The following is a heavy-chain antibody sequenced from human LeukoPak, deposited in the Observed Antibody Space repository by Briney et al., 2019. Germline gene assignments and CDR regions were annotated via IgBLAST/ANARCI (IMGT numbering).Heavy chain of an antibody. V-gene: IGHV4-61*02. D-gene: IGHD2-15*01. CDR2: IYTRGST. J-gene: IGHJ3*02. Sequence: SQTLSLTCAVSGDSISSGGYSWAWIRQPAGKGLERIGRIYTRGSTNYNPSPKSRVTMSVDTSKNQFSLKLSSVTAADTAVYYCARGRYCSADICSGGDAFDIWGQGTMVSVSS. CDR3: ARGRYCSADICSGGDAFDI. CDR1: GDSISSGGYS.